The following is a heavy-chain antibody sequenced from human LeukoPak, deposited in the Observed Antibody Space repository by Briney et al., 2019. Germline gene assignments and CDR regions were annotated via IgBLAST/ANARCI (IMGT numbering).Heavy chain of an antibody. Sequence: GGSLRLSCAASGLTLNNYEMNWVRQTPGKGLEWISYIDTTGTNIYYTDSVKGGFTISRDTAKNSLSLQMNSLRADDTAVYYCARDFKGYADYWGHGTLVTVSS. CDR3: ARDFKGYADY. V-gene: IGHV3-48*03. J-gene: IGHJ4*01. CDR2: IDTTGTNI. CDR1: GLTLNNYE. D-gene: IGHD2-2*01.